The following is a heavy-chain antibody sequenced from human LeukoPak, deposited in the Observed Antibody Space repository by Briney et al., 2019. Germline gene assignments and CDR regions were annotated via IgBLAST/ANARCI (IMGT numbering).Heavy chain of an antibody. V-gene: IGHV4-59*12. CDR2: IYYSGST. CDR3: ARDVYYYDSSGYENAFDI. J-gene: IGHJ3*02. Sequence: SETLSLTCTVSGGSISSYYWSWIRQPPGKGLEWIGYIYYSGSTNYNPSLKSRVTISVDTSKNQFSLRLRSVTAADTAVYYCARDVYYYDSSGYENAFDIWGQGTMVTVSS. CDR1: GGSISSYY. D-gene: IGHD3-22*01.